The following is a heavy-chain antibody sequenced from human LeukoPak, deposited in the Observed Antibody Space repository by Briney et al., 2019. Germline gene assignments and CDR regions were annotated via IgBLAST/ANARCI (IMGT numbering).Heavy chain of an antibody. CDR2: INPSGGST. Sequence: ASVKVSCKASGYTFTSYYMHWVRQAPGQGLEWMGIINPSGGSTSYAQKFQGRVTMTRDTSTSTVCMELSSLRSEDTAVYYCARDRQYYDFWSGYPYYYYGMDVWGQGTTVTVSS. D-gene: IGHD3-3*01. CDR3: ARDRQYYDFWSGYPYYYYGMDV. CDR1: GYTFTSYY. V-gene: IGHV1-46*01. J-gene: IGHJ6*02.